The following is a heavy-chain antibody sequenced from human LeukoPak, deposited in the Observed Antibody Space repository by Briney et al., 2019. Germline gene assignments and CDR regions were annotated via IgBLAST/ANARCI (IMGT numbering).Heavy chain of an antibody. CDR1: GYTFTSYD. CDR3: ARGNSSSWYVGDGAYYYYYMDV. D-gene: IGHD6-13*01. V-gene: IGHV1-8*01. CDR2: MNPNSGNT. J-gene: IGHJ6*03. Sequence: ASVKVSCKASGYTFTSYDINWVRQATGQGLEWMGWMNPNSGNTGYAQKFQGRVTMTRNTSISTAYMELSSLRSEDTAVYYCARGNSSSWYVGDGAYYYYYMDVWGKGTTVTISS.